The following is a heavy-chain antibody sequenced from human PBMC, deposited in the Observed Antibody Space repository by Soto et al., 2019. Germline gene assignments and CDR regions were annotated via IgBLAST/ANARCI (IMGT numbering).Heavy chain of an antibody. V-gene: IGHV3-30-3*01. D-gene: IGHD6-19*01. CDR2: ISYDGSNN. CDR1: GFTFSTYT. J-gene: IGHJ4*01. Sequence: GGSLRLSCAASGFTFSTYTIHWVRQAPGKGLEWVALISYDGSNNYYADSVKGRFTISRDNSKNTLYLQMDSLRPEDTAVYYCAKEITVAGDFDYWGHGTLVTVSS. CDR3: AKEITVAGDFDY.